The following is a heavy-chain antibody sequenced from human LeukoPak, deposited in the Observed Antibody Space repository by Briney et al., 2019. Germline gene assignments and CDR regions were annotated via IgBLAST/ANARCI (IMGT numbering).Heavy chain of an antibody. J-gene: IGHJ6*02. Sequence: GGSLRLSCAASGFTCSSYAMSWVRQAPGKGLEWVSAISGSGGSTYYADSVRGRFTISRDNSKNTLYLQMNSLGAEDTAVYYCAKSTAIFDYYYGMDVWGQGTTVTVSS. D-gene: IGHD2-21*02. V-gene: IGHV3-23*01. CDR1: GFTCSSYA. CDR3: AKSTAIFDYYYGMDV. CDR2: ISGSGGST.